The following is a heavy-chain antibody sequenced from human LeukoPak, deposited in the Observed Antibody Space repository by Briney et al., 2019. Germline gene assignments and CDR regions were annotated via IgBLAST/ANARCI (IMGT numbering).Heavy chain of an antibody. V-gene: IGHV4-59*01. Sequence: PSETLSLTCTVSGGSISSYYWSWIRQPPGKGLEWIGYIYYSGSTNYNPSLKSRVTISVDTSKNQFSLKLSSVTAADTAVYYCARDWARSQTAMVTSWGMDVWGQGTTVTVSS. CDR3: ARDWARSQTAMVTSWGMDV. CDR1: GGSISSYY. J-gene: IGHJ6*02. D-gene: IGHD5-18*01. CDR2: IYYSGST.